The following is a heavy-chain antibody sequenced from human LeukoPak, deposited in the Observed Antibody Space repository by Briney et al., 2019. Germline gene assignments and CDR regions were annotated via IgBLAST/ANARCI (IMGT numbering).Heavy chain of an antibody. CDR2: TDTSGRYV. CDR1: GFSFSRYW. J-gene: IGHJ3*02. Sequence: PGGSLRLSCAASGFSFSRYWMTWVRQAPGKGLEWVSFTDTSGRYVYYGDSVKGRFTISRDNAKNLLFLQMNGLRAEDTALYYCARGRSITLLRGVAMSDGFDIWGQGAMVAVSS. CDR3: ARGRSITLLRGVAMSDGFDI. D-gene: IGHD3-10*01. V-gene: IGHV3-21*06.